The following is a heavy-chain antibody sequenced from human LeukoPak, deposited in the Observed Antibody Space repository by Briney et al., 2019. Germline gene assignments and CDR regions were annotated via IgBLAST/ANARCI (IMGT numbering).Heavy chain of an antibody. J-gene: IGHJ4*02. D-gene: IGHD6-13*01. CDR2: ISGSGGST. CDR3: AKVGPAAAARPFDY. Sequence: GGSLRLSCAASGFTFSDAWMSWVRQAPGKGLEWVSAISGSGGSTYYADSVKGRFTISRDNSKNTLYLQMNSLRAEDTAVYYCAKVGPAAAARPFDYWGQGTLVTVSS. CDR1: GFTFSDAW. V-gene: IGHV3-23*01.